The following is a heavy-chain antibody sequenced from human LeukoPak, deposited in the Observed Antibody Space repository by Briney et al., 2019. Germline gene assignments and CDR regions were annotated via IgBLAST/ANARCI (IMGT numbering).Heavy chain of an antibody. V-gene: IGHV3-23*01. CDR2: ISGSGGST. D-gene: IGHD2-15*01. CDR1: GFTFSSYA. CDR3: AKVPFGFCSGGSCSFSY. J-gene: IGHJ4*02. Sequence: PGRSLRLSCAASGFTFSSYAMSWVRQAPGKGLGWVSAISGSGGSTYYADSVKGRFTISRDNSKNTLYLQMNSLRAEDTAVYYCAKVPFGFCSGGSCSFSYWGQGTLVPVSS.